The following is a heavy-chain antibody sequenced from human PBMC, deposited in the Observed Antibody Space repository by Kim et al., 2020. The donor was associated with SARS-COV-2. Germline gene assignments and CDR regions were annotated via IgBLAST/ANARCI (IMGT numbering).Heavy chain of an antibody. J-gene: IGHJ4*02. CDR2: INHSGST. Sequence: SETLSLTCAVYGGSFSGYYWSWIRQPPGKGLEWIGEINHSGSTNYNPSLKSRVTISVDTSKNQFSLKLSSVTAADTAVYYCARVVDGSGSYYSRSHFDYWGQGTLVTVSS. V-gene: IGHV4-34*01. CDR3: ARVVDGSGSYYSRSHFDY. CDR1: GGSFSGYY. D-gene: IGHD3-10*01.